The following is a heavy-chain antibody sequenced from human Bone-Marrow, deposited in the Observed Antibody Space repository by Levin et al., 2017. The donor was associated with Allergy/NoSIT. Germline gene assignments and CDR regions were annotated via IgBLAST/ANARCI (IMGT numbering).Heavy chain of an antibody. V-gene: IGHV4-30-4*01. Sequence: SETLSLTCTVSGASISSNDYYWSWIRQPPGKGLEWIGYIYSSGNTHYNPSLKSRVTMSPDASKNQISLKLNSVTAADTAVYYCARDRDYYDSSGYDIVYYGMDVWGQGTTVTVSS. J-gene: IGHJ6*02. CDR3: ARDRDYYDSSGYDIVYYGMDV. CDR2: IYSSGNT. D-gene: IGHD3-22*01. CDR1: GASISSNDYY.